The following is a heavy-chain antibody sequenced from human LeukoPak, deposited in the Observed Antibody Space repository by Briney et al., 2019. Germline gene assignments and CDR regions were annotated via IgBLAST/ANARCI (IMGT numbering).Heavy chain of an antibody. CDR1: GGSISSSSYY. CDR2: IYYSGST. V-gene: IGHV4-39*07. Sequence: SDTLSLTCTVSGGSISSSSYYWGWIRQPPGKGLEWIGSIYYSGSTYYNPSLKSRVTISVDTSKNQFSLKLSSVTAADTAVYYCARDPYYYDSSGYYYCYFDYWGQGTLVTVSS. D-gene: IGHD3-22*01. CDR3: ARDPYYYDSSGYYYCYFDY. J-gene: IGHJ4*02.